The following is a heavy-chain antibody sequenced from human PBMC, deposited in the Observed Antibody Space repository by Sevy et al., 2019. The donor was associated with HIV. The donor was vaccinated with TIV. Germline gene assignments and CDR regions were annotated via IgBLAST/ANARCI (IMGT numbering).Heavy chain of an antibody. CDR2: INPSGGST. CDR3: ARDRDCSSTSCFGTDY. Sequence: ASVKVSCKASGYTFTSYYMHWVRRAPGQGLEWMGIINPSGGSTSYAQKFQGRVTMTRDTSTSTVYMELSSLRSEDTAVYYCARDRDCSSTSCFGTDYWGQGTLVTVSS. D-gene: IGHD2-2*01. V-gene: IGHV1-46*03. J-gene: IGHJ4*02. CDR1: GYTFTSYY.